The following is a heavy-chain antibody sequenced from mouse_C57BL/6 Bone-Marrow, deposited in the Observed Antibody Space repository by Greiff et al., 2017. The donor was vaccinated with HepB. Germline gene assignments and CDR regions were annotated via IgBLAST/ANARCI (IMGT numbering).Heavy chain of an antibody. CDR3: TTAQDYAMDY. D-gene: IGHD3-2*02. CDR2: IDPENGDT. J-gene: IGHJ4*01. CDR1: GFNIKDDY. V-gene: IGHV14-4*01. Sequence: EVKLMESGAELVRPGASVKLSCTASGFNIKDDYMHWVKQRPEQGLEWIGWIDPENGDTEYASKFQGKATITADTSSNTAYLQLSSLTSEDTAVYYCTTAQDYAMDYWGQGTSVTVSS.